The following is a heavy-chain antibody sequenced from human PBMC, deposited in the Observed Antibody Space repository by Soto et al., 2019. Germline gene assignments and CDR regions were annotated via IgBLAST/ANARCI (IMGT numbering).Heavy chain of an antibody. V-gene: IGHV3-30*18. CDR3: AKDWDIVVVPAAMLMDY. D-gene: IGHD2-2*01. CDR1: GFTFSSYG. J-gene: IGHJ4*02. CDR2: ISYDGSNK. Sequence: GGSLRLSCAASGFTFSSYGMHWVRQAPGKGLEWVAVISYDGSNKYYADSVKGRFTISRDNSKNTLYLQMNSLRAEDTAVYYCAKDWDIVVVPAAMLMDYWGQGTLVTVSS.